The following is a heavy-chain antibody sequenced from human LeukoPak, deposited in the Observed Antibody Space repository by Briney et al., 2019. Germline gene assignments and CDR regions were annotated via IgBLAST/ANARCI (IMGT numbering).Heavy chain of an antibody. CDR3: ARAGASYYYGSGSNLPWSDP. D-gene: IGHD3-10*01. Sequence: GASVKVSCKASGYTFTGYYMHWVRQAPGQGLEWMGWINPNSGGTNYAQKFQGWVTMTRDTSISTAYMELSRLRSDDTAVYYCARAGASYYYGSGSNLPWSDPWGQGTLVTVSS. CDR1: GYTFTGYY. CDR2: INPNSGGT. J-gene: IGHJ5*02. V-gene: IGHV1-2*04.